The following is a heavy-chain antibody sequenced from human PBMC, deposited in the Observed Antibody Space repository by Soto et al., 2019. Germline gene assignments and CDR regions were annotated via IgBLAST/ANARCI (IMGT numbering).Heavy chain of an antibody. D-gene: IGHD3-10*01. CDR3: ARESASYGSGHYYYYYGMDV. Sequence: SETLSLTFTVSGGSISSGGDYWSWIRQHPGKGLEWIGYIYYSVSTYYNPSLKSRVTISVDTSTNQFSLNLSSVTAADTALYYCARESASYGSGHYYYYYGMDVWGQGTTVTVSS. J-gene: IGHJ6*02. CDR2: IYYSVST. V-gene: IGHV4-31*03. CDR1: GGSISSGGDY.